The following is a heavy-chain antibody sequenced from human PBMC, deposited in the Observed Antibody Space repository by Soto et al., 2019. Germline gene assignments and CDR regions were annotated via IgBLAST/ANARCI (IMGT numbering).Heavy chain of an antibody. V-gene: IGHV4-34*01. J-gene: IGHJ4*02. CDR2: INHSGST. CDR3: ASQRPTMTTFDY. CDR1: GGSFNGYY. Sequence: QVQLRQWGAGLVKPSETLSLTCAVYGGSFNGYYWNWIRQPPGKGLEWIGEINHSGSTNYNPSLKSRVSISVDTSKNQFSLRLSSVTAADTAVYYCASQRPTMTTFDYWGQGTLVTVSS. D-gene: IGHD4-17*01.